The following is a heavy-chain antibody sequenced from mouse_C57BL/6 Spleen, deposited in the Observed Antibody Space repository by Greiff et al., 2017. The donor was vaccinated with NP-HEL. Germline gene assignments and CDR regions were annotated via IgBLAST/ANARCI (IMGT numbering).Heavy chain of an antibody. J-gene: IGHJ1*03. Sequence: DVQLVESGGGLVKPGGSLKLSCAASGFTFSDYGMHWVRQAPEKGLEWVAYISSGSSTIYYADTVKGRFTISRDNAKNTLFLQMTSLRSEDTAMYYCASLDQDGYYRYFDVWGTGTTVTVSS. CDR1: GFTFSDYG. D-gene: IGHD2-3*01. V-gene: IGHV5-17*01. CDR2: ISSGSSTI. CDR3: ASLDQDGYYRYFDV.